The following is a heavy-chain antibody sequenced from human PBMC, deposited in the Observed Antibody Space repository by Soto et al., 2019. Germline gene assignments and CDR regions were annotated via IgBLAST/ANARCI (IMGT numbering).Heavy chain of an antibody. CDR2: IIPIFGTA. CDR3: ARISLAQYCSGGSCYPNPPVGVDY. Sequence: SVKVSCKASGGTFSSYAISWVRQAPGQGLEWMGGIIPIFGTANYAQKFQGRVTITADESTSTAYMELSSLRSEDTAVYYCARISLAQYCSGGSCYPNPPVGVDYWGQGTLVTVSS. V-gene: IGHV1-69*13. D-gene: IGHD2-15*01. J-gene: IGHJ4*02. CDR1: GGTFSSYA.